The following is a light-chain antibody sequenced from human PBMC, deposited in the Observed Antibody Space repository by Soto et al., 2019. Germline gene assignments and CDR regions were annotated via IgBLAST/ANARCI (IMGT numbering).Light chain of an antibody. Sequence: EIVLTQSPGTLSLSPGERATLSCRASQSVSSSYLAWYQQKPGQAPRLLIYGASSRATGIPDRLSGSGCWTDFTLTISRLEPEDYAVYYCQQYGSSPPWTFGQGTKVEIK. J-gene: IGKJ1*01. V-gene: IGKV3-20*01. CDR3: QQYGSSPPWT. CDR1: QSVSSSY. CDR2: GAS.